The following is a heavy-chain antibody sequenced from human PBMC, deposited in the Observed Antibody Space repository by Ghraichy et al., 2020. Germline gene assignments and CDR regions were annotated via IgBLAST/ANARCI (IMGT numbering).Heavy chain of an antibody. CDR3: VKGWGTTGYDTPDY. V-gene: IGHV3-64D*06. CDR1: GFMFSIHA. CDR2: INNNGDKK. Sequence: GGSLRLSCLGSGFMFSIHAMHWIRQAPGKGLKYVSSINNNGDKKYYADSVKGRFTISRDNSKKMLYLQMSSLTTDDTAVYYCVKGWGTTGYDTPDYWGQGTLVTVSS. J-gene: IGHJ4*02. D-gene: IGHD5-12*01.